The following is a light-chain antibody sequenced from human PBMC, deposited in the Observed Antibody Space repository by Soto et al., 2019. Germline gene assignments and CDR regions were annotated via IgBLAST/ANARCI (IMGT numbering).Light chain of an antibody. V-gene: IGLV1-40*01. CDR2: ANS. J-gene: IGLJ1*01. CDR3: QSYDSSLSVYV. CDR1: SSNIGAGYD. Sequence: QSVLTQPPSVSGAPGQRVTISCTGSSSNIGAGYDVHWYQQLPGTAPKLLIYANSNRPSGVPDRFSGSKSGTSASLAITGLQAEDEADYYYQSYDSSLSVYVFGTGTKVTVL.